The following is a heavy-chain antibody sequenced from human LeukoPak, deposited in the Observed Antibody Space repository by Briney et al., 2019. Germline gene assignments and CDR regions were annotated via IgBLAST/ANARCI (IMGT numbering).Heavy chain of an antibody. D-gene: IGHD3-10*01. CDR2: IRYDGSEK. V-gene: IGHV3-30*02. CDR1: GFTFSSYV. J-gene: IGHJ4*02. CDR3: AKDPYYYGSGSRHRFDY. Sequence: GGSLRLSCAASGFTFSSYVMNWVRQAPGKGLEWVAFIRYDGSEKYYADSVKGRFTISRDNSKNTVYLQMNSLRDEDTALYYCAKDPYYYGSGSRHRFDYWGQGTLVTVSS.